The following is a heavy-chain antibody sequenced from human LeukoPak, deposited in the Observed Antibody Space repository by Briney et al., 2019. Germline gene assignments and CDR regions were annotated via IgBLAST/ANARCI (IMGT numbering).Heavy chain of an antibody. J-gene: IGHJ4*02. D-gene: IGHD1-7*01. CDR2: ISSSSSYI. Sequence: GGSLRLSCAASGFTLSSYAMSWVRQGPGKGLEWVSCISSSSSYIYYADSVKGRFTISRDNAKNSLYLQMNSLRAEDTAVYYCARAHNWKYGTFDYWGRGTLVTVSS. CDR1: GFTLSSYA. V-gene: IGHV3-21*01. CDR3: ARAHNWKYGTFDY.